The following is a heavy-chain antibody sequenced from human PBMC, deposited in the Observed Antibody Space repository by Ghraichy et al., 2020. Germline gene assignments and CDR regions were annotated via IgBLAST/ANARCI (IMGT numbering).Heavy chain of an antibody. Sequence: SETLSLTCAVYGGSFSGYYWSWIRQPPGKGLEWIGEINHSGSTNYNPSLKSRVTISVDTSKNQFSLKLSSVTAADTAVYYCARVATIRGFGWYYYYMDVWGKGTTVTVSS. J-gene: IGHJ6*03. CDR3: ARVATIRGFGWYYYYMDV. D-gene: IGHD5-12*01. V-gene: IGHV4-34*01. CDR2: INHSGST. CDR1: GGSFSGYY.